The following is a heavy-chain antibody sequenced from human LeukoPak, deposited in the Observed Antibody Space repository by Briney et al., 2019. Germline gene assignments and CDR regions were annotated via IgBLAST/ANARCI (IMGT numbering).Heavy chain of an antibody. CDR3: ARLWGDVTIFDY. V-gene: IGHV3-74*01. Sequence: GGSLRLSCAASGFTFSSYAMSWVRQAPGKGLVWVSRINPDDKSASYADSVKGRFTIARDDARKTLYLQMNSLRAEDTAVYYCARLWGDVTIFDYWGQGTLVTVSS. J-gene: IGHJ4*02. CDR2: INPDDKSA. CDR1: GFTFSSYA. D-gene: IGHD3-3*01.